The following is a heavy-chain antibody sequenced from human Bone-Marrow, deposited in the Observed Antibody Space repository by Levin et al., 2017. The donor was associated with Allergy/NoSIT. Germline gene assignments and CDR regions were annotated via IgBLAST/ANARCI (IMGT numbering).Heavy chain of an antibody. Sequence: GGSLRLSCAASGFTFDDYAMHWVRQAPGKGLEWVSGISWNSGSIGYADSVKGRFTISRDNAKDSLYLQMNSLRAEDTALYYCAKERPAHTISGGSRGWFDPWGQGTLVTVSS. D-gene: IGHD2-15*01. CDR2: ISWNSGSI. V-gene: IGHV3-9*01. CDR1: GFTFDDYA. CDR3: AKERPAHTISGGSRGWFDP. J-gene: IGHJ5*02.